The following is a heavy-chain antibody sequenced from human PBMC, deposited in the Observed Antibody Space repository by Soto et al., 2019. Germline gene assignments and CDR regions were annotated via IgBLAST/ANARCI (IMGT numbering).Heavy chain of an antibody. Sequence: GGSLRLSCAASGFTFDIYAMSWVRQVPGKGLEWVSTISGSGGSTYYADSVKGRFTISRDNSKNTLYLQMNSLRAEDTAVYYCASSGYSYGPYYYYGMDVWGQGTTVTVSS. CDR1: GFTFDIYA. D-gene: IGHD5-18*01. V-gene: IGHV3-23*01. CDR3: ASSGYSYGPYYYYGMDV. CDR2: ISGSGGST. J-gene: IGHJ6*02.